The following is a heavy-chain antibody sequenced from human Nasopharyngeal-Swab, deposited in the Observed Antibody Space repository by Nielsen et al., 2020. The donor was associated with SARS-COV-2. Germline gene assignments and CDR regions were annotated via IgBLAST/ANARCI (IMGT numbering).Heavy chain of an antibody. CDR1: GFSITYRF. J-gene: IGHJ6*02. V-gene: IGHV1-45*02. CDR2: ITPFNGNA. D-gene: IGHD2-8*01. Sequence: SVKVSCKASGFSITYRFLHWLRQAPAQALEWMGWITPFNGNAKYAQKFQGRVSITRDGSRTTASLELSSLRPDDTAMYFCASGQCINGVCNPTDGLDVWGQGTSVTVS. CDR3: ASGQCINGVCNPTDGLDV.